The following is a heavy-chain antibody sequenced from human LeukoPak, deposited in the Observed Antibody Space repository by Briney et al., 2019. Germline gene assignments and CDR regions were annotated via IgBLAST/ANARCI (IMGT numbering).Heavy chain of an antibody. CDR2: INPSGGST. CDR1: GYTFTSYY. J-gene: IGHJ4*02. V-gene: IGHV1-46*01. Sequence: ASVKVSCKASGYTFTSYYMHWVRQAPEQGLEWMGIINPSGGSTSYAQKFQGRVTMTRDTSTSTVYMELSSLRSEDTAVYYCARDQSPGGDYGTYIGYWGQGTLVTVSS. CDR3: ARDQSPGGDYGTYIGY. D-gene: IGHD4-17*01.